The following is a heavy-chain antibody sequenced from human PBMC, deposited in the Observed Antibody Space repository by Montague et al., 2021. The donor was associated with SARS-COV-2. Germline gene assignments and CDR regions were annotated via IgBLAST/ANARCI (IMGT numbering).Heavy chain of an antibody. CDR2: INYGGST. D-gene: IGHD1-1*01. CDR1: GGSFSDYH. CDR3: ARGAPGY. J-gene: IGHJ4*02. Sequence: SETLSLTCAVYGGSFSDYHWTRIRQSPGGGLEWIGQINYGGSTKYNPSLRSRVTISIDTSKNQFSLKLTSVTAADTAVYYCARGAPGYWGQGPWSPSHQ. V-gene: IGHV4-34*01.